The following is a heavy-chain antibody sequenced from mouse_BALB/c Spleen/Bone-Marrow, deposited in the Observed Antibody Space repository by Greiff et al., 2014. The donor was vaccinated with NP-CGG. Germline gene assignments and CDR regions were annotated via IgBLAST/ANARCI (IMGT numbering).Heavy chain of an antibody. CDR2: ISTQYGDS. V-gene: IGHV1-67*01. D-gene: IGHD1-1*01. J-gene: IGHJ2*01. CDR3: TRGAYFGSSYFDY. Sequence: QVQLQQSGPELVRPGVSVKISCKGSNYTFTDYALHWVKQSHAKSLEWIGFISTQYGDSNYSQKFMAKATLTVDKSSSTAYPELARLTSEDSAVYYCTRGAYFGSSYFDYWGQGTTLTVSS. CDR1: NYTFTDYA.